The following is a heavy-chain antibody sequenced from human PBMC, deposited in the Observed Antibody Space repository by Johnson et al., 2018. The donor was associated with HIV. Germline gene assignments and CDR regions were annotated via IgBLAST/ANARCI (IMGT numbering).Heavy chain of an antibody. CDR2: ISGSGGST. D-gene: IGHD3-22*01. Sequence: VQLVESGGGLVQPGGSLRLSCAASGFTFSSYAMSWVRQAPGKGLEWVSAISGSGGSTYYADSVKGRFTISRDNSKNTLYLQMNSLRAEDTAVYYCARAAYYYDTSGYYGAFDIWGQGTMVTVSS. V-gene: IGHV3-23*04. J-gene: IGHJ3*02. CDR1: GFTFSSYA. CDR3: ARAAYYYDTSGYYGAFDI.